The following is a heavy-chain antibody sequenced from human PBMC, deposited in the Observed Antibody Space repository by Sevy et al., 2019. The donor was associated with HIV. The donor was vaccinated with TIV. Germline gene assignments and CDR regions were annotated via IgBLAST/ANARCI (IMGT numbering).Heavy chain of an antibody. V-gene: IGHV4-61*01. CDR2: IYYSGST. CDR3: ARVFYYDSSGYYYFDY. D-gene: IGHD3-22*01. J-gene: IGHJ4*02. Sequence: PSETLSLTCTVSGGSVSSGSYYWSWIRQPPGKGLEWIGYIYYSGSTNYNPSLKSRVTISVDTSKNQFSLKLSSVTAADMAVYYCARVFYYDSSGYYYFDYWGQGTLVTVSS. CDR1: GGSVSSGSYY.